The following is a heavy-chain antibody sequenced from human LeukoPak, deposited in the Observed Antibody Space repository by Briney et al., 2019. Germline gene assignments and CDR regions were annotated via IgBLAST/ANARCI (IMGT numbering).Heavy chain of an antibody. V-gene: IGHV3-30*02. J-gene: IGHJ4*02. D-gene: IGHD4-17*01. CDR1: GFTFSSYE. CDR3: AKLPGRTWGPTTTSRDY. CDR2: IRYDGSNK. Sequence: PGGSLRLSCAASGFTFSSYEMNWVRQAPGKGLEWVAFIRYDGSNKYYADSVKGRFTISRDNSKNTLYLQMNSLRAEDTAVYYCAKLPGRTWGPTTTSRDYWGQGTLVTVSS.